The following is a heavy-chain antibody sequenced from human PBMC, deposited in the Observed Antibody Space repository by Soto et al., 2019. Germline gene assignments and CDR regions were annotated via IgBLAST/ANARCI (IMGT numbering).Heavy chain of an antibody. CDR3: AREATKGFDY. D-gene: IGHD5-12*01. Sequence: GGSLRLSCAASGFTFSSYEMNWVRQAPGKGLEWVSYISSSGSTIYYADSVKGRFTISRDNAKNSLYLQMNSLRAEDTAVYYCAREATKGFDYWGQGTLVTVSS. J-gene: IGHJ4*02. V-gene: IGHV3-48*03. CDR1: GFTFSSYE. CDR2: ISSSGSTI.